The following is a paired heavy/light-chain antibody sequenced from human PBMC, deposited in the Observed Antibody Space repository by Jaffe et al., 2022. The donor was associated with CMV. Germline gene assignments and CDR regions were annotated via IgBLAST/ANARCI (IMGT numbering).Light chain of an antibody. J-gene: IGKJ4*01. CDR1: QTITNS. CDR2: AAS. V-gene: IGKV1-39*01. Sequence: DVQMTQSPSSMSASVGDRVTITCRSDQTITNSLNWYQHKPAKAPKFLIRAASILESGVPSRFNGNVSGTDFTLTITTLQPDDFATYYCQQTFIFPPTFGGGTKVEV. CDR3: QQTFIFPPT.
Heavy chain of an antibody. CDR2: IIPIFDLA. CDR1: GDTFSIYE. V-gene: IGHV1-69*09. D-gene: IGHD3-10*01. Sequence: QVQLLQSGAEVKKPGSSVNISCKTSGDTFSIYEFSWIRQAPGQGLEWMGRIIPIFDLANYTENFQGKIRIGADISTTTIYMHLTNLTSEDTGVYFCARGGHNYNEVGEFKFWGQGTLVIVSS. J-gene: IGHJ4*02. CDR3: ARGGHNYNEVGEFKF.